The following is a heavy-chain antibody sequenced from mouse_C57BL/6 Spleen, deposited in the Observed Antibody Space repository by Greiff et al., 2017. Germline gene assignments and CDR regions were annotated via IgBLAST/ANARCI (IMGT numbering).Heavy chain of an antibody. J-gene: IGHJ4*01. CDR3: ARGYSDYEDAMDY. CDR1: GYAFSSSW. CDR2: IYPGDGDT. D-gene: IGHD2-13*01. V-gene: IGHV1-82*01. Sequence: QVQLQQSGPELVKPGASVKISCKASGYAFSSSWMNWVKQRPGKGLEWIGRIYPGDGDTNYNGKFKGKATLTADKSSSTAYMQLSSLTSEDSAVYCFARGYSDYEDAMDYWGQGTSVTVSS.